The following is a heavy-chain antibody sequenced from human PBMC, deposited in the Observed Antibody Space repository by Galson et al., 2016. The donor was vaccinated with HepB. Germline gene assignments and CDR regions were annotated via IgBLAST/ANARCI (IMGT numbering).Heavy chain of an antibody. J-gene: IGHJ6*04. CDR2: ISRSGDST. Sequence: SLRLSCAASGFTFSNYGMTWVRQAPGKGLEVVSSISRSGDSTDYADSVKGRFTISRDNSKNTLSLQMNSLTADDTATDYCVQGSTAPAVWGKGTAVTVSS. CDR3: VQGSTAPAV. D-gene: IGHD1-26*01. V-gene: IGHV3-23*01. CDR1: GFTFSNYG.